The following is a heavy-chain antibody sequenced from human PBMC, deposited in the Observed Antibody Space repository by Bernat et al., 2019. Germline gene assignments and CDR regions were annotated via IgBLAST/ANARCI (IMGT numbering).Heavy chain of an antibody. D-gene: IGHD2-21*02. CDR1: GFTFVSHW. V-gene: IGHV3-7*03. CDR3: ARGVHCGGGCYSWGSFDM. Sequence: EVQLVESGGGLVQPGGSLRLSCAASGFTFVSHWMTWVRQAPGKGLEWVANIKQDGNEKYNVDSVKGRFTISRDNARNSVYLQMNSLRAEDTGVYYCARGVHCGGGCYSWGSFDMWGQGTMVTVSS. J-gene: IGHJ3*02. CDR2: IKQDGNEK.